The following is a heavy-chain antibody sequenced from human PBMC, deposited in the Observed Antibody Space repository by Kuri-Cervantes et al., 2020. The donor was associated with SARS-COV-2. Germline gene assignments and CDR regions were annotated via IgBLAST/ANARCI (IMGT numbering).Heavy chain of an antibody. V-gene: IGHV1-3*02. CDR3: AKERAGTTFSAFDI. CDR2: SNAGNGNT. D-gene: IGHD1-1*01. J-gene: IGHJ3*02. CDR1: GYTFTSYA. Sequence: ASVKVSCKASGYTFTSYAMHWVRQAPGQRLEWMGWSNAGNGNTKYSQEFQGRVTITRDTSASTAYMELSSLRSEDMAVYYCAKERAGTTFSAFDIWGQGTMVTVSS.